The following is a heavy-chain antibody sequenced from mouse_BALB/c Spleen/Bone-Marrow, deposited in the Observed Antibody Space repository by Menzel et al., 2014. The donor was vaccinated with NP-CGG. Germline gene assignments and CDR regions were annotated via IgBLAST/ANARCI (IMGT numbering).Heavy chain of an antibody. J-gene: IGHJ2*01. CDR2: ISSGGSST. D-gene: IGHD3-2*02. CDR3: TRRPLQANSYFDC. Sequence: EVKLMESGGDLVKPGGSLKLSCVASGFTFSSYGMSWVRQTPDKRQEWVATISSGGSSTYYPASVKGRFTISRDNAKSTLYLQMSSLNSEDPAMYYCTRRPLQANSYFDCWGQGTTLTVSS. V-gene: IGHV5-6*02. CDR1: GFTFSSYG.